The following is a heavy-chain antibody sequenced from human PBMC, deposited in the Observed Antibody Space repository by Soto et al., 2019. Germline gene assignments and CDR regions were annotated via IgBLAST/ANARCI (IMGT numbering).Heavy chain of an antibody. J-gene: IGHJ4*02. Sequence: EVQLVESGGGLVKPGGSLRLSCAASGFTFSSYSMNWVRQAPGKGLEWVSSISSSSSYIYYADSVKGRFTISRDNAKNSLYLQMNSLRAEDTAVYYCARDNAYGDRCFDYWGQGTLVTVSS. CDR3: ARDNAYGDRCFDY. CDR1: GFTFSSYS. CDR2: ISSSSSYI. V-gene: IGHV3-21*01. D-gene: IGHD4-17*01.